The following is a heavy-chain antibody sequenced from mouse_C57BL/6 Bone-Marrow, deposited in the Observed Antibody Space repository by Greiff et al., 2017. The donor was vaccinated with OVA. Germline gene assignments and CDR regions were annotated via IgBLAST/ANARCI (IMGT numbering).Heavy chain of an antibody. CDR3: ARAWGSSPWFAY. D-gene: IGHD1-1*01. J-gene: IGHJ3*01. CDR1: GYTFTSYW. V-gene: IGHV1-55*01. Sequence: QVQLQQPGAELVKPGASVKMSCKASGYTFTSYWITWVKQRPGQGLEWIGDIYPGSGSTNYNEKFKSKATLTVDTSSSTAYMQLSSLTSEDSAVYYCARAWGSSPWFAYWGQGTLVTVSA. CDR2: IYPGSGST.